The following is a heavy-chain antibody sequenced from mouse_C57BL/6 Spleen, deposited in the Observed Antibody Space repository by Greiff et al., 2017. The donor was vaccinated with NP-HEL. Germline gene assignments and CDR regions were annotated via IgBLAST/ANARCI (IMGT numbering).Heavy chain of an antibody. CDR1: GYTFTSYW. CDR3: ARCTAVIASRAMDY. D-gene: IGHD1-1*01. V-gene: IGHV1-64*01. CDR2: IHPNSGST. J-gene: IGHJ4*01. Sequence: QVQLQQPGAELVKPGASVKLSCKASGYTFTSYWMHWVKQRPGQGLEWIGMIHPNSGSTNYNEKFKSKATLTVDKSSSTAYMQLSSLTSEDSAVYYCARCTAVIASRAMDYWGKGTSVTVSS.